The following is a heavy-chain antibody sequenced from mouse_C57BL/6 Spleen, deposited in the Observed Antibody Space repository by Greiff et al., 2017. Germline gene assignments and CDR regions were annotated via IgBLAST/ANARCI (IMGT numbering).Heavy chain of an antibody. J-gene: IGHJ4*01. D-gene: IGHD2-4*01. CDR3: ARDAYDYGGAMDY. CDR2: SRNKANDYTT. Sequence: EVKVVESGGGLVQSGRSLRLSCATSGFTFSDFYMEWVRQAPGKGLEWIAASRNKANDYTTEYSASVKGRFIVSRDTSQSILYLQMNALRAEDTAIYYCARDAYDYGGAMDYWGQGTSVTVSS. V-gene: IGHV7-1*01. CDR1: GFTFSDFY.